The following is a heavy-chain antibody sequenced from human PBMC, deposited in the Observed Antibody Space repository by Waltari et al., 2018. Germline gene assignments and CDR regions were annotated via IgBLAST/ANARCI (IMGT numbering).Heavy chain of an antibody. J-gene: IGHJ4*02. CDR3: ATILSYSSKSDY. CDR2: IYHSGST. D-gene: IGHD6-19*01. V-gene: IGHV4-38-2*01. CDR1: GYSISSGYY. Sequence: QVQLQESGPGLVKPSETLSLTCAVSGYSISSGYYWGWIRQPPGKGLEWIGSIYHSGSTYYNPSLKSRVTISVDTSKNQFSLKLSSVTAADTAVYYCATILSYSSKSDYWGQGTLVTVSS.